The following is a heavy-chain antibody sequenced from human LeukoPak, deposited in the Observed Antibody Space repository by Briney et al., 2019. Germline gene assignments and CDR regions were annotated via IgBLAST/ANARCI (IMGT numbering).Heavy chain of an antibody. J-gene: IGHJ5*02. CDR3: ARVINWFDP. CDR2: VYYSGST. CDR1: GGSISSYY. Sequence: KPSETLSLTRTVSGGSISSYYWSWIRQPPGKGLEWIGYVYYSGSTNYNPSLKSRVTISVDTSKNQFSLKLSSETAANTAVYYCARVINWFDPWGQGTLVTVSS. V-gene: IGHV4-59*01.